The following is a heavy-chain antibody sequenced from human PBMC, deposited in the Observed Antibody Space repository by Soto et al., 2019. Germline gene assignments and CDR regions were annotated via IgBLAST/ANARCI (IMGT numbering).Heavy chain of an antibody. J-gene: IGHJ4*02. CDR3: ASPGNQIDY. CDR2: ISRYGDIT. CDR1: GFTFNIYA. V-gene: IGHV3-23*01. Sequence: GGSLRLSCAASGFTFNIYAMTWVRQAPGKGLEWVSAISRYGDITYYADSVEGRFTISRDNFKNTLYLHMNSLRAEDTAVYYYASPGNQIDYWGQGTLVTVSS. D-gene: IGHD1-1*01.